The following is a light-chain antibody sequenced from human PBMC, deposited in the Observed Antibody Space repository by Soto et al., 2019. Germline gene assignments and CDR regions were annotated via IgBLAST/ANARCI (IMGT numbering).Light chain of an antibody. J-gene: IGLJ1*01. CDR2: DVS. V-gene: IGLV2-14*02. Sequence: QSALTQPASVSGSPGQSITISCTGTSSDVGSYNLVSWYQQHPGKAPKLMIYDVSNRPSGVSNRFSGSKSGNTASLTISGLQAEDGADYYCTSYTSSSTYVFGTGTKVTVL. CDR1: SSDVGSYNL. CDR3: TSYTSSSTYV.